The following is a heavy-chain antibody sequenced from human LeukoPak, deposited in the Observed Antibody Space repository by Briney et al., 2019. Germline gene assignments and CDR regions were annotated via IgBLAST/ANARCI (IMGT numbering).Heavy chain of an antibody. V-gene: IGHV4-59*01. CDR1: SGSISSYY. D-gene: IGHD6-13*01. CDR3: ARVNIAFDY. CDR2: IYYSGIT. Sequence: SETLSLTCTVSSGSISSYYWSWIRQPPGKGLEWIGYIYYSGITNYNPSLKSRVTISVDTSKNQFSLKLSSVTAADTAVYYCARVNIAFDYWGQGTLVTVSS. J-gene: IGHJ4*02.